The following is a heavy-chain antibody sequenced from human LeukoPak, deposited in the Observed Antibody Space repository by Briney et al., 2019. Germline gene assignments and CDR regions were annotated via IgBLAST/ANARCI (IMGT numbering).Heavy chain of an antibody. CDR3: ARTTLGAPYVDY. CDR1: GGSISSYY. V-gene: IGHV4-4*07. D-gene: IGHD1-26*01. Sequence: SETLSLICTVSGGSISSYYGCWIRQPAGKGLEWIGRMYTSGSTNYNPSLKRRVIMSVDTSKNQFSLKLSSVTVPDTALYYCARTTLGAPYVDYWGPRTLVTVSP. J-gene: IGHJ4*02. CDR2: MYTSGST.